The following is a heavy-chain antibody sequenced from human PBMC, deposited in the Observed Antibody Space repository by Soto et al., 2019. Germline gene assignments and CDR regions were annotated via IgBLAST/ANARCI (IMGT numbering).Heavy chain of an antibody. V-gene: IGHV4-59*01. CDR1: GGSISSYY. J-gene: IGHJ5*02. Sequence: SETLCLTCTVSGGSISSYYWSWIRQPPGKGLEWIGYIYYSGSTNYNPSLKSRVTISVDTSKNQFSLKLSSVTAADTAVYYCARVLGIASAGLFDPWGQGTLVTVSS. CDR3: ARVLGIASAGLFDP. CDR2: IYYSGST. D-gene: IGHD6-13*01.